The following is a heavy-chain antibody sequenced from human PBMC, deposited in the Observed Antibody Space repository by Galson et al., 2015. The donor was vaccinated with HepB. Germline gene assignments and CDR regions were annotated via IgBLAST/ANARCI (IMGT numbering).Heavy chain of an antibody. CDR2: ISSSSSSI. J-gene: IGHJ4*02. D-gene: IGHD2-21*02. CDR3: ARDLMMTS. V-gene: IGHV3-48*01. Sequence: SLRLSCAASGFTFSSYSMNWVRQAPGKGLEWVSYISSSSSSIYYADSVKGRFTISRDNAKNSLYLQMNSLRAEDTAVYYCARDLMMTSWGQGTLVTVSS. CDR1: GFTFSSYS.